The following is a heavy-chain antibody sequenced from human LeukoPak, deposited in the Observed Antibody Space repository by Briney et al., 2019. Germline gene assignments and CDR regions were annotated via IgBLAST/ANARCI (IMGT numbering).Heavy chain of an antibody. CDR2: INSNTGGT. V-gene: IGHV1-2*02. CDR1: GYTFTDYH. CDR3: VRRGGTFFDY. J-gene: IGHJ4*02. Sequence: ASVKVSCKSSGYTFTDYHIHWVRQAPGQGLEWMGWINSNTGGTNYAQKFQGSVTLTRDTSITTTYMELSRVTSDDTAVYYCVRRGGTFFDYWGQGTLVTVSS. D-gene: IGHD3-16*01.